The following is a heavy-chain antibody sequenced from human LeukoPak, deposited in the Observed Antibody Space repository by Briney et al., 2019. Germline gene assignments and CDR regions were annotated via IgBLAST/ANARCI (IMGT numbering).Heavy chain of an antibody. D-gene: IGHD6-19*01. CDR1: GFTFSSYG. V-gene: IGHV3-30*18. CDR3: AKVGGGVAGHFDY. CDR2: ISYDGSNK. J-gene: IGHJ4*02. Sequence: GGSLRLSCAASGFTFSSYGMHWVRQAPGKGLEWVAVISYDGSNKYYADSVKGRFTISRDNSKNTLYLQMNSLRAEDTAVYYCAKVGGGVAGHFDYLGQGTLVTVSS.